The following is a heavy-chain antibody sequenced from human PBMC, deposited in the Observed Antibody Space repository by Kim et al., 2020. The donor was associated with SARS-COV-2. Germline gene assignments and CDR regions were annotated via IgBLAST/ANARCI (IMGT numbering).Heavy chain of an antibody. J-gene: IGHJ4*02. CDR3: TRVIQLWLLFDY. Sequence: GGSLRLFCTASGFTFGDYAMSWFRQAPGKGLEWVGFIRSKAYGGTTEYAASVKGRFTISRDDSKSIAYLQMNSLKTEDTAVYYCTRVIQLWLLFDYWGQGTLVTVSS. V-gene: IGHV3-49*03. CDR2: IRSKAYGGTT. D-gene: IGHD5-18*01. CDR1: GFTFGDYA.